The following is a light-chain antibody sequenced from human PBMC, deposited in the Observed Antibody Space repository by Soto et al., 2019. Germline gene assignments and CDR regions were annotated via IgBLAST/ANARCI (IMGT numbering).Light chain of an antibody. CDR2: TNN. CDR3: AAWDDSLNGWV. J-gene: IGLJ3*02. Sequence: QAVVTQPPSVSGAPGQRVTISCTGNSSNLGAGYDVHWYQQLPGAAPKLLIYTNNQRPSGVPDRFSGSKSGTSASLAISGLQSEDEAYYYCAAWDDSLNGWVFGGGTKLTVL. V-gene: IGLV1-40*01. CDR1: SSNLGAGYD.